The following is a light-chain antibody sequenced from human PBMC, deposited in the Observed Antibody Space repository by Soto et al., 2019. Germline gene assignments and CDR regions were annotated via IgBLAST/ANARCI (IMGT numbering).Light chain of an antibody. V-gene: IGLV1-44*01. CDR2: KNN. Sequence: QSVLTQPPSASGTPEQSVTLSCSGRTSNIGSNAVNWYQQLPGTAPKLLIYKNNQRPSGVPDRFAGSKFGTSASRAISGLPSEDEVDDHCAEWEDSLHGVAFGGGTQLAVL. CDR3: AEWEDSLHGVA. J-gene: IGLJ3*02. CDR1: TSNIGSNA.